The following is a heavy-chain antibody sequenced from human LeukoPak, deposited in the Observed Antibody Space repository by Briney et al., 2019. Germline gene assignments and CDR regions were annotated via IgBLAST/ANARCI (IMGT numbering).Heavy chain of an antibody. CDR3: ANHRIVVGAFDI. CDR2: ISGSGRST. V-gene: IGHV3-23*01. Sequence: GGSLRLSCAASGFTFSSYWMSWVRQAPGKGLEWVSAISGSGRSTYYADSVKGRFTISRDNSKNTLSLQMNSLRAEDTAVYFCANHRIVVGAFDIWGQGTMVTVSS. J-gene: IGHJ3*02. D-gene: IGHD3-22*01. CDR1: GFTFSSYW.